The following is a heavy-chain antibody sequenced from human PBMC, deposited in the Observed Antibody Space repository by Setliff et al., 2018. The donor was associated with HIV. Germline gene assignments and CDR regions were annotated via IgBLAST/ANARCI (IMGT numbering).Heavy chain of an antibody. D-gene: IGHD3-22*01. CDR2: IYPDESDS. CDR3: ARVDMGYYYDSSGYSHFDH. Sequence: SLKISCKGSGYSFPTYWIAWVRQMPGKGLEWMGVIYPDESDSRYSPSFRGQVTISADKSINTAYLQWSSLKASDTAMYYCARVDMGYYYDSSGYSHFDHWGQGTLVTVSS. J-gene: IGHJ4*02. CDR1: GYSFPTYW. V-gene: IGHV5-51*01.